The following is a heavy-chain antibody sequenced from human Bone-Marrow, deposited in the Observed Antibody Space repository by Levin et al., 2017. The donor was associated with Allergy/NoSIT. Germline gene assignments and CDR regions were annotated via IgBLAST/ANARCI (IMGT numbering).Heavy chain of an antibody. CDR3: ARGRIAARVGYYMDV. D-gene: IGHD6-13*01. Sequence: SETLSLTCAVYGGSFSGYYWSWIRQPPGKGLEWIGEINHSGSTNYNPSLKSRVTISVDTSKNQFSLKLSSVTAADTAVYYCARGRIAARVGYYMDVWGKGTTVTVSS. J-gene: IGHJ6*03. V-gene: IGHV4-34*01. CDR2: INHSGST. CDR1: GGSFSGYY.